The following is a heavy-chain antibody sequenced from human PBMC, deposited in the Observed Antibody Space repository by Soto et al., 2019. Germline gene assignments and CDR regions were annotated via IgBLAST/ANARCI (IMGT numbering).Heavy chain of an antibody. Sequence: EVQLVESGGGLVKPGGSLRLSCAASGFTFNNAWMSWVRQAPGKGLEWVGRIKSKTDGGTTHFAAPVKGRFTISRDDSKNTLYLQMNSLKTEDTAVYYCPTSGWYRADYWGQGTLVTVSS. CDR3: PTSGWYRADY. D-gene: IGHD6-19*01. J-gene: IGHJ4*02. CDR1: GFTFNNAW. V-gene: IGHV3-15*01. CDR2: IKSKTDGGTT.